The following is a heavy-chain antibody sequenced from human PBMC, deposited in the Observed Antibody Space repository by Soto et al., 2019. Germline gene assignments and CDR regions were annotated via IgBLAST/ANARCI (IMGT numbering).Heavy chain of an antibody. J-gene: IGHJ6*02. CDR1: GYTFTSYY. CDR3: ARGASYRQYYYYGMDV. CDR2: INPSGGST. Sequence: GASVKVSCKASGYTFTSYYMHWVRQAPGQGLEWMGIINPSGGSTSYAQKFQGRVTMTRDTSTSTVYMELSSLRSEDTAVYYCARGASYRQYYYYGMDVWGQGTTVTVSS. V-gene: IGHV1-46*01. D-gene: IGHD1-26*01.